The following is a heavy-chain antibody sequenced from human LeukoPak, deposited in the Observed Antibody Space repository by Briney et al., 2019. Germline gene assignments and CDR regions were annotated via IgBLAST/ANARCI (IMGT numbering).Heavy chain of an antibody. CDR1: GFTFDDYG. CDR2: INWNGGST. V-gene: IGHV3-20*04. Sequence: GGSPRLSCAASGFTFDDYGMSWVRQAPGKGLEWVSGINWNGGSTGYADSVKGRFTISRDNAKNSLYLQMNSLRAEDTALYYCVGGSGSYYHPNWFDPWGQGTLVTVSS. D-gene: IGHD3-10*01. CDR3: VGGSGSYYHPNWFDP. J-gene: IGHJ5*02.